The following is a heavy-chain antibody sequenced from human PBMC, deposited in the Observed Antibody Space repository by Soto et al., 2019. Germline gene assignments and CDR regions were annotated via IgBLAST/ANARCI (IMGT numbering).Heavy chain of an antibody. CDR1: GFTVSRHG. V-gene: IGHV3-33*01. CDR3: AAATTWNFHFPY. J-gene: IGHJ4*02. D-gene: IGHD1-7*01. CDR2: IWSDGSNR. Sequence: QVQRVESGGGVVQPGGSLRLSCAASGFTVSRHGMHWVRQAPGKGLEWVAVIWSDGSNRDYADSVKGRFTISKDNSKNTLYLEMNTLRPEDTAIYYCAAATTWNFHFPYWGQGTQVTVSS.